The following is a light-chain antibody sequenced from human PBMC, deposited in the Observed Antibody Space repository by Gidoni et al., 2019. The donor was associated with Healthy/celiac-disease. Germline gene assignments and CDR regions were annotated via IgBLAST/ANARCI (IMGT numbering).Light chain of an antibody. J-gene: IGKJ1*01. CDR1: QSVRSSN. Sequence: IVLTQSPGTLSLSPGERATLSCRASQSVRSSNLAWYQQKPGQAPRLLIYGASSRATGIPDRFSGSGSGTDFTLTISRLEPEDFAVYYCQQYGSSSWTFGQGTKVEIK. V-gene: IGKV3-20*01. CDR3: QQYGSSSWT. CDR2: GAS.